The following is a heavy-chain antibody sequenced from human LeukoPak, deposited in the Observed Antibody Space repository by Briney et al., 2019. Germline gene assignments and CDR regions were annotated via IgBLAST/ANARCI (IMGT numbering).Heavy chain of an antibody. CDR1: GFTFSSYW. Sequence: PGGSLRLSCVASGFTFSSYWMSWVRQAPGKELEWVANIKQDGSAKYYVDSVKGRFTISRDNAKNSLYLHMNSLRADDTAVYYCAQECVDSTGYYYVPNWFDPWGQGTLVTVSS. J-gene: IGHJ5*02. D-gene: IGHD3-22*01. V-gene: IGHV3-7*01. CDR2: IKQDGSAK. CDR3: AQECVDSTGYYYVPNWFDP.